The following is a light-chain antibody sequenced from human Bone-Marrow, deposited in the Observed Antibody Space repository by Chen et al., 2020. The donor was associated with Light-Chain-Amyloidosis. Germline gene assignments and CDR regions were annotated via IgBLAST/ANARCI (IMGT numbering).Light chain of an antibody. J-gene: IGLJ3*02. CDR1: NIGSTS. Sequence: SYVLTHPSSVSVAPAQTATLACGGNNIGSTSVHWYQQTAGQAPLLVVYDDSDRPSGIPERLSGSNSGNTATLTISRVEAGDEADYYCQVWDRSSDRPVFGGGTKLTVL. CDR3: QVWDRSSDRPV. V-gene: IGLV3-21*02. CDR2: DDS.